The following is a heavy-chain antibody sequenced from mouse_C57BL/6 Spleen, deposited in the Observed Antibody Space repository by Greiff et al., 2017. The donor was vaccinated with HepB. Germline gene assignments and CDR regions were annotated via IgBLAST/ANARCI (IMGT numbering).Heavy chain of an antibody. Sequence: VQLKESGPGLVKPSQSLSLTCSVTGYSITSGYYWNWIRQFPGNKLEWMGYISYDGSNNYNPSLKNRISITRDTSKNQFFLKLNSVTTEDTATYYCASPYDGYYDWYFDVWGTGTTVTVSS. J-gene: IGHJ1*03. D-gene: IGHD2-3*01. CDR3: ASPYDGYYDWYFDV. CDR1: GYSITSGYY. CDR2: ISYDGSN. V-gene: IGHV3-6*01.